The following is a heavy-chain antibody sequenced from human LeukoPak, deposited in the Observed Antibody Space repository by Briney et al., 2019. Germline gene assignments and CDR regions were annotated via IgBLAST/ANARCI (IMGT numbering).Heavy chain of an antibody. D-gene: IGHD6-13*01. CDR3: ARIAAAGTFIDY. J-gene: IGHJ4*02. V-gene: IGHV4-34*01. Sequence: PSETLSLTCAVYGGSFSGYYWSWIRQPPGKGLEWIGEINHSGSTYYNPSLKSRVTISVDTSKNQFSLKLSSVTAADTAVYYCARIAAAGTFIDYWGQGTLVTVSS. CDR1: GGSFSGYY. CDR2: INHSGST.